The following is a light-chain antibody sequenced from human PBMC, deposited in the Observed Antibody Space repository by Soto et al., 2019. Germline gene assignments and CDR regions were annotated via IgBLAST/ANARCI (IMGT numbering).Light chain of an antibody. Sequence: EIVLTQSPGTLSLSPGERATLSCRASQSVSSSYLAWYQQKPGQAPRLLIYGASSRATGIPDRFSGGGSGTDFTLTISRLEPEDFAVYYCQQFSNWPPITFGQGTRLEIK. CDR2: GAS. CDR1: QSVSSSY. CDR3: QQFSNWPPIT. J-gene: IGKJ5*01. V-gene: IGKV3-20*01.